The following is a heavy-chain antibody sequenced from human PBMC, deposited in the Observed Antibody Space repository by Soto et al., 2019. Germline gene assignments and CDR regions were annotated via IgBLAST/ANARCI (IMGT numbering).Heavy chain of an antibody. Sequence: EVQLLESGGGLVQPGGSLRLSCAASGFTFSSYAMSWVRQAPGKGLEWVSAIRGSGGSTYYADSVKGRFTISRDNSKQTLYPQGKSLRDQDTTLYYCANARIAAAVSPYYYYYVRDVWGQGTTVTVSS. V-gene: IGHV3-23*01. CDR3: ANARIAAAVSPYYYYYVRDV. CDR1: GFTFSSYA. D-gene: IGHD6-13*01. J-gene: IGHJ6*02. CDR2: IRGSGGST.